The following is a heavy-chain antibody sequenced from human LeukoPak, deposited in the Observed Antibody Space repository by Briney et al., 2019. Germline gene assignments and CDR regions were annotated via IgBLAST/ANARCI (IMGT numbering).Heavy chain of an antibody. CDR1: GFTFSHDW. Sequence: GGSLRLSCAASGFTFSHDWMSWVRQAPGKGLEWVASIKQDGSGEHYVDSVKGRFTISRDNAKNSLYLQMNSLRAEDTAVYYCATDSRIVGATGAFDIWGQGTMVTVSS. V-gene: IGHV3-7*01. D-gene: IGHD1-26*01. J-gene: IGHJ3*02. CDR3: ATDSRIVGATGAFDI. CDR2: IKQDGSGE.